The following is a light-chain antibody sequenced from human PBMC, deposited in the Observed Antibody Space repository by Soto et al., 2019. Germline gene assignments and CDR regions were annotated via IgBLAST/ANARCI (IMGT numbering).Light chain of an antibody. CDR2: GAS. J-gene: IGKJ2*01. CDR3: LKYYSWPTQT. V-gene: IGKV3-15*01. CDR1: QSISSN. Sequence: EIVMTQSPATLSVSPGERATLSCRASQSISSNLAWYQQKPGQAPRLLIYGASTRATGIPVRFSGSGSGTEFTITISRLQSEDFAVYYCLKYYSWPTQTFGKGTKLEIK.